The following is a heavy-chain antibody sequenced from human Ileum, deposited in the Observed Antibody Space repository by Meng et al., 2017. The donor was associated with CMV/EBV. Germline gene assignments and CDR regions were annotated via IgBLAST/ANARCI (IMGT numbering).Heavy chain of an antibody. CDR3: ARDGDSSSFYPNYYGMDV. J-gene: IGHJ6*01. V-gene: IGHV3-30*02. D-gene: IGHD3-22*01. CDR2: IRYDGTNK. Sequence: GESLKISCAASGFTFSSYGIHWVRQAPGKGLEWVAFIRYDGTNKYYADSVKGRFTISRDNSNNTLYLQMNSLRAGDTAVYSCARDGDSSSFYPNYYGMDV. CDR1: GFTFSSYG.